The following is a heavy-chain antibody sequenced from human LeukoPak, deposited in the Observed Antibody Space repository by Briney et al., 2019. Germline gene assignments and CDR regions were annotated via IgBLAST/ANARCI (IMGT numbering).Heavy chain of an antibody. V-gene: IGHV3-23*01. CDR3: AKSGYCSSTSCYGHYYYYYGMDV. J-gene: IGHJ6*02. CDR1: GXXFXNCA. Sequence: GGSLXLXXXXSGXXFXNCAMSWVRXAPGKGLEWVSGISGTGYNTYYADSVKGRFTISRDNSKNTLYLQMNSLRAEDTAVYYCAKSGYCSSTSCYGHYYYYYGMDVWGQGTTVTVSS. D-gene: IGHD2-2*03. CDR2: ISGTGYNT.